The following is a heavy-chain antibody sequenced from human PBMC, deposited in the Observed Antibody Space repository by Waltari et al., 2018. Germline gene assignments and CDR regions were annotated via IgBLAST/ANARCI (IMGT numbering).Heavy chain of an antibody. CDR2: IIPILGIA. CDR3: ARGVTGTTGDY. CDR1: GGTFSSYA. D-gene: IGHD1-20*01. Sequence: QVQLVQSGAEVKKPGSSVKVSCKASGGTFSSYALTWGRQAPGQGLEWMGRIIPILGIANYAQKFQGRVTITADKSTSTAYMELSSLRSEDTAVYYCARGVTGTTGDYWGQGTLVTVSS. V-gene: IGHV1-69*04. J-gene: IGHJ4*02.